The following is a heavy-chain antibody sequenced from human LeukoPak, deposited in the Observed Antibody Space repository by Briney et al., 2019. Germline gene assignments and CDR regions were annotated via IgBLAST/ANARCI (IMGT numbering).Heavy chain of an antibody. CDR3: ARDRGPLGYFDY. CDR2: IYYSGST. V-gene: IGHV4-59*01. CDR1: GGSISSYY. J-gene: IGHJ4*02. Sequence: NPSETLSLTCTVSGGSISSYYWSWIRQPPGKGLEWIGYIYYSGSTNYNPSLKSRVTISVDTSKNQFSLKLSSVTAADTAVYCCARDRGPLGYFDYWGQGTLVTVSS.